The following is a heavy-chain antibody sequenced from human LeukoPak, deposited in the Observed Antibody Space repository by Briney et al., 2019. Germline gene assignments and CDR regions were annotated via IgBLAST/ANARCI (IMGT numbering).Heavy chain of an antibody. J-gene: IGHJ4*02. Sequence: GGSLRLSCVASGFTFSTYSMNWVRQAPGKGLEWVSSISSSGSHIYYADSVKGRFTISRDNAKNSLYLQMNSLRAEDTAVYYCARCSGGSCYGYFDYWGQGTLVTVSS. V-gene: IGHV3-21*01. CDR2: ISSSGSHI. CDR3: ARCSGGSCYGYFDY. CDR1: GFTFSTYS. D-gene: IGHD2-15*01.